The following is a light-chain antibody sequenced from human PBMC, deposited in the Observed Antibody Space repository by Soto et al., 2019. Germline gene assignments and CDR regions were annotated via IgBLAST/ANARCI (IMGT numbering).Light chain of an antibody. CDR3: QQYNTGT. CDR2: DAS. J-gene: IGKJ1*01. CDR1: QSISSW. V-gene: IGKV1-5*01. Sequence: DIQMTQSPSTLSASVGDRVTITCRASQSISSWLAWYQQKPGKAPKLLIYDASSLESGVPSRFSGSGSGTEFTLTISSLQPDDFATYYCQQYNTGTFGQGTNVEIK.